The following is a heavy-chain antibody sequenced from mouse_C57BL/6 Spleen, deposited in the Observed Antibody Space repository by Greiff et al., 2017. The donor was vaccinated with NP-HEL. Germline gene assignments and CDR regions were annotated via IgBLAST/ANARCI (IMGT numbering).Heavy chain of an antibody. CDR1: GYTFTSYW. Sequence: QVQLQQPGAELVRPGSSVKLSCKASGYTFTSYWMDWVKQRPGQGLEWIGNIYPSDSETHYNQKFKDKATLTVDKSSSTAYMQLSSLTSEDSAVYYCAREGYDYDVRAMDYWGQGTSVTVSS. D-gene: IGHD2-4*01. CDR2: IYPSDSET. CDR3: AREGYDYDVRAMDY. J-gene: IGHJ4*01. V-gene: IGHV1-61*01.